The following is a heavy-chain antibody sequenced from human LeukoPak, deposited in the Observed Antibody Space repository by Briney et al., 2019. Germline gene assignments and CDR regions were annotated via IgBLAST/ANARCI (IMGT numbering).Heavy chain of an antibody. V-gene: IGHV4-59*01. J-gene: IGHJ4*02. CDR1: GGPINNYY. CDR3: ARYDSSGYSLEL. CDR2: IYYTGTT. D-gene: IGHD3-22*01. Sequence: PSETLSLTCTDSGGPINNYYWSWIRQPPGKGLEWIGYIYYTGTTKSNPSLKSRVTMSRDTSKNQLSLKLSSVTAADTAVYYCARYDSSGYSLELWGQGTLVTVSS.